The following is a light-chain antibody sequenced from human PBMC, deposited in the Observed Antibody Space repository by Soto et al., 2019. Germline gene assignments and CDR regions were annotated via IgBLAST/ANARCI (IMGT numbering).Light chain of an antibody. J-gene: IGLJ2*01. Sequence: QSALTQPPSASGSPGQSVTISCTGTSSDVGGYNYVSWSQQHPCKAPKRMIYEVSKRPSGVPDRFSGSKSGNTASLTVSGLQAEDEADYYCSSYAGSNNLVFGGGTKLTVL. CDR2: EVS. CDR1: SSDVGGYNY. CDR3: SSYAGSNNLV. V-gene: IGLV2-8*01.